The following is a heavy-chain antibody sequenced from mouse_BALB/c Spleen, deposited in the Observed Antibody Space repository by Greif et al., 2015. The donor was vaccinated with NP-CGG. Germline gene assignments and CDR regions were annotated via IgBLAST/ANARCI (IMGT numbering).Heavy chain of an antibody. Sequence: EVQLQQSGAELVKPGASVKLSCTASGFNIKDTYMHWVKQRPEQGLEWIGRIDPANGNTKYDPKFQGKATITADTSSNTAYLQLSSLTSEDTAVYYWARKLGRGLYFDYWGQGTTLTVSS. D-gene: IGHD4-1*01. V-gene: IGHV14-3*02. CDR3: ARKLGRGLYFDY. CDR2: IDPANGNT. J-gene: IGHJ2*01. CDR1: GFNIKDTY.